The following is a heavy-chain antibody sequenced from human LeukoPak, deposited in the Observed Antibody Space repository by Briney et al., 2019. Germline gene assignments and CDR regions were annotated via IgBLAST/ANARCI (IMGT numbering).Heavy chain of an antibody. D-gene: IGHD3-22*01. CDR1: GFTFSSYA. CDR3: AKVGYYYDSSGYYYPSAFDY. J-gene: IGHJ4*02. V-gene: IGHV3-23*01. CDR2: ISGSGGST. Sequence: PGGSLRLSCAASGFTFSSYAMSWVRQAPGKGLEWVSAISGSGGSTYYADSVKGRFTISRDNSKNTLYLQMNSLRAEDTAVYYCAKVGYYYDSSGYYYPSAFDYWGQGTLVTVSS.